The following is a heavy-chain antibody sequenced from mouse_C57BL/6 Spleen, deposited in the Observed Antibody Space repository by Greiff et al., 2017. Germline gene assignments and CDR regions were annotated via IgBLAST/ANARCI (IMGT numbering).Heavy chain of an antibody. CDR1: GYTFTDYE. Sequence: VQLQQSGAELVRPGASVTLSCKASGYTFTDYEMHWVKQTPVHGLAWIGAIDPETGGKAYKQKFKGKAIMTADKSSSTAYMELRSLTSEDSAVYYCTRPGVATEDYRGQGTTLTVSS. J-gene: IGHJ2*01. CDR2: IDPETGGK. CDR3: TRPGVATEDY. D-gene: IGHD1-1*01. V-gene: IGHV1-15*01.